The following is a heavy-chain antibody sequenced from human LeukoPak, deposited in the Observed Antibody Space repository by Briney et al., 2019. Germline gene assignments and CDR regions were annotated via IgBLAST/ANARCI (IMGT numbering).Heavy chain of an antibody. J-gene: IGHJ4*02. CDR2: LNHLRST. Sequence: LNHLRSTNYHPSLNSRVTISVATSKNQFSLKLSSVTAAGAAVYYCARVVYSTSCYYFDYWGQGTXVTVSS. CDR3: ARVVYSTSCYYFDY. D-gene: IGHD6-13*01. V-gene: IGHV4-34*01.